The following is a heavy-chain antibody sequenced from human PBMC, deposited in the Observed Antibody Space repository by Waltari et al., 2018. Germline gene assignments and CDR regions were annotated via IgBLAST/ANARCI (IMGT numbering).Heavy chain of an antibody. J-gene: IGHJ4*02. CDR3: ARDYPLRYDSSGWGWALS. V-gene: IGHV3-53*02. CDR2: IYSGGST. CDR1: GFTVSSNY. Sequence: EVQLVETGGGLIQPGGSLRLSCAASGFTVSSNYMSWVRQAPGKGLEWVSVIYSGGSTYYADSVKGRFTISRDNSKNTLYLQMNSLRAEDTAVYYCARDYPLRYDSSGWGWALSWGQGTLVTVSS. D-gene: IGHD6-19*01.